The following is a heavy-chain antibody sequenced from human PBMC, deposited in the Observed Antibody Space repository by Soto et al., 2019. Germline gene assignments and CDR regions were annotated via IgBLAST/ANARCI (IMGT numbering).Heavy chain of an antibody. J-gene: IGHJ4*02. CDR3: ANGCGGTCYSRIHY. D-gene: IGHD2-15*01. Sequence: PGGSLSLSCAASGFTFSSYSVNWVRQAPGKGLEWVSSISSSSSYIYYADSVKGRFTISRDNAKNSLYLQMNSLRAEDTAVYYCANGCGGTCYSRIHYWGQGTLVTVSS. CDR2: ISSSSSYI. V-gene: IGHV3-21*04. CDR1: GFTFSSYS.